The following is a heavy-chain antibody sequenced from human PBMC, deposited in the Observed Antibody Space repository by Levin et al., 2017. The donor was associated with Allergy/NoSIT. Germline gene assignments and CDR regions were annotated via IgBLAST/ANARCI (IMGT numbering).Heavy chain of an antibody. V-gene: IGHV4-39*01. CDR3: ARQIGAAGQRWFDP. Sequence: SQTLSLTCTVSGGSMNSGSYYWAWIRQPAGKGLEWIGSIYYRGATYYNPSLKSRVTISVDTSQQQFSLRLSSVTAADTAVYFCARQIGAAGQRWFDPWGHGTLVTVSS. CDR2: IYYRGAT. D-gene: IGHD6-13*01. J-gene: IGHJ5*02. CDR1: GGSMNSGSYY.